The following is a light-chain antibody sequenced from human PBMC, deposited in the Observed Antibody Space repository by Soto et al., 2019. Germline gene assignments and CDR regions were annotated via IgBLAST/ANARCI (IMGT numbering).Light chain of an antibody. V-gene: IGLV2-14*03. CDR2: DVN. Sequence: QSALTQPASVSGSPGQSITISCTGTNSDVGAYNYVSWYQQHPGKAPKLLIYDVNNRPSGVSNRFSGSKSGNTASLTISGIQAEDEADYYCSSYAISDSWVFGGGTKLTVL. CDR1: NSDVGAYNY. J-gene: IGLJ3*02. CDR3: SSYAISDSWV.